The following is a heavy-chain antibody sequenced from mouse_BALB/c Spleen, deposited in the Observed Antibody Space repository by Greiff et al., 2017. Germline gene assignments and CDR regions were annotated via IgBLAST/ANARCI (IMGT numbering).Heavy chain of an antibody. J-gene: IGHJ4*01. D-gene: IGHD1-2*01. Sequence: VQLQQSGAELVKPGASVKLSCKASGYTFTSYYMYWVKQRPGQGLEWIGEINPSNGGTNFNEKFKSKATLTVDKSSSTAYMQLSSLTSEDSAVYYCATAASYAVDYWGQGTSGTVSS. V-gene: IGHV1S81*02. CDR2: INPSNGGT. CDR3: ATAASYAVDY. CDR1: GYTFTSYY.